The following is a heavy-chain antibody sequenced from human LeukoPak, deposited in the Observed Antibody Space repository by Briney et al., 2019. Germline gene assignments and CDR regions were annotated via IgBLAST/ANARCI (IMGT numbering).Heavy chain of an antibody. CDR1: GVTFSNYA. CDR2: ISGSAHKI. CDR3: AGRRTGYSSGYGH. Sequence: PGGSLRLSCVASGVTFSNYALSWVRQAPGKGLDWVSVISGSAHKIRYADSVKGRFTISRDNSENIVYLQIHNLRVEDTAVYYCAGRRTGYSSGYGHWGQGTLVTVSS. V-gene: IGHV3-23*01. D-gene: IGHD5-18*01. J-gene: IGHJ4*02.